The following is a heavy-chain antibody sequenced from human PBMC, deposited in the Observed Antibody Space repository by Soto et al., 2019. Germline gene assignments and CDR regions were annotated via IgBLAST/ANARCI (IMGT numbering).Heavy chain of an antibody. Sequence: PGESLKISCKGSGYIFTDYWIAWVRQMPGKGVEWMGIIYPGDSDTRYSPSFQGQVTISADKSISTAYLQWSSLKASDTAMYYCETVNWGGTYYFDIWGLGTLVTVSS. J-gene: IGHJ4*02. CDR3: ETVNWGGTYYFDI. CDR1: GYIFTDYW. D-gene: IGHD2-21*01. CDR2: IYPGDSDT. V-gene: IGHV5-51*01.